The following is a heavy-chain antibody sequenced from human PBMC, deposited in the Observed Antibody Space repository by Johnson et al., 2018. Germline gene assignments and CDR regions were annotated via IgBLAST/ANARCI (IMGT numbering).Heavy chain of an antibody. Sequence: QVQLVQSGGGVVQPGRSRRLSCEASGVSLSSYALHWVRQAPDKGLDWVASISYDGRNKYYADSVKGRFTIYRENPKNTLFLQMNSLGPGDTAVYSGVIVRRGYGSEADDAFDIWGQVTMVTVSS. CDR1: GVSLSSYA. J-gene: IGHJ3*02. CDR3: VIVRRGYGSEADDAFDI. D-gene: IGHD5-18*01. CDR2: ISYDGRNK. V-gene: IGHV3-30*04.